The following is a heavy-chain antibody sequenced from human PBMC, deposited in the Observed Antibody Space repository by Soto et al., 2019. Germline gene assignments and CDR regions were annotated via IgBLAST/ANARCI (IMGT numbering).Heavy chain of an antibody. CDR3: ARSPLDSSTEIYFDS. D-gene: IGHD2-2*01. Sequence: QMHLVQSAAEVKKTGSTVTISCEASEYTFTYLHLHWVRQAPGQGLEWLGWITIYNGNTNYAQKFQDRVIITRETSLSTVYMTLRSLKTEDTAMYYCARSPLDSSTEIYFDSWGQGTLVTVSS. CDR1: EYTFTYLH. CDR2: ITIYNGNT. J-gene: IGHJ4*02. V-gene: IGHV1-45*02.